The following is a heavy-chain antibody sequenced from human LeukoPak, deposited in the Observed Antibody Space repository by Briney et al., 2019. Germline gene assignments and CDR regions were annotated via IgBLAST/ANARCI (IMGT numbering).Heavy chain of an antibody. CDR3: ATDLLRGVYYFDY. D-gene: IGHD3-10*01. CDR1: RYTLTELS. CDR2: FDPEDGET. J-gene: IGHJ4*02. V-gene: IGHV1-24*01. Sequence: ASVKVSCKVSRYTLTELSMHWVRQAPGKGLEWMGGFDPEDGETIYAQKFQGRVTMTEDTSTDTAYMELSSLRSEDTAVYYCATDLLRGVYYFDYWGQGTLVTVSS.